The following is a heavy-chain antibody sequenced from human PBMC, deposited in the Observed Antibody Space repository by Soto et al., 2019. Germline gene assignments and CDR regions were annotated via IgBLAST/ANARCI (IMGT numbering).Heavy chain of an antibody. V-gene: IGHV3-30-3*01. CDR3: AKQWLDGFYYFDS. D-gene: IGHD6-19*01. CDR1: GFTCSSYA. Sequence: QVQLVESGGGVVQPGRSLRLSCAASGFTCSSYALHWVRQAPGKGLEWVALISYDGSKKYYADSVKGRFTSSRDNFKKTLYLQMNSLRAEDTAVYYCAKQWLDGFYYFDSWGQGTLVTVSS. J-gene: IGHJ4*02. CDR2: ISYDGSKK.